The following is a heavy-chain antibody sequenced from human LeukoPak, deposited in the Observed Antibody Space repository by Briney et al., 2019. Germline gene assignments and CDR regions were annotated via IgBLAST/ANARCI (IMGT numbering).Heavy chain of an antibody. D-gene: IGHD6-19*01. V-gene: IGHV3-9*01. CDR3: ARHALAGTPDAFDI. CDR1: GFTFDDYA. Sequence: GGSLRLSCAASGFTFDDYAMHWVRQAPGKGLEWVSGISWNSGSIGYADSVKGRFTISRDNAKNSLYLQMNSLRAEDTALYYCARHALAGTPDAFDIWGQGTMVTVSS. J-gene: IGHJ3*02. CDR2: ISWNSGSI.